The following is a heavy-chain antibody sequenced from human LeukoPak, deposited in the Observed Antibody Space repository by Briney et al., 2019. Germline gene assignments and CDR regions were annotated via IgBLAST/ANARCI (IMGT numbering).Heavy chain of an antibody. Sequence: LETLSLTCTVSGGSISSYYWSWIRQPPGKGLEWIGYIYSSGNTNYNPSLRSRVTISVDTSKNQFSLKLSSVTAADTAVYYCARHGYCSGGSCYWDYWGQGTLVTVSS. CDR1: GGSISSYY. CDR2: IYSSGNT. CDR3: ARHGYCSGGSCYWDY. D-gene: IGHD2-15*01. J-gene: IGHJ4*02. V-gene: IGHV4-59*08.